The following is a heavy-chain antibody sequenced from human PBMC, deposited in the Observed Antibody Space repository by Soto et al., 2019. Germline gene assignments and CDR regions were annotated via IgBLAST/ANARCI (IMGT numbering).Heavy chain of an antibody. CDR3: ARQKGGCSGGSCYYFDY. J-gene: IGHJ4*02. V-gene: IGHV4-39*01. Sequence: QLQLQESGPGLVKPSETLSLTCTVSGGSISSSSYYWGWIRQPPGKGLECIGSIYYSGSTYYNPSLKSRVTISVDTSKNQFSLKLSSVTAADTAVYYCARQKGGCSGGSCYYFDYWGQGTLVTVSS. D-gene: IGHD2-15*01. CDR1: GGSISSSSYY. CDR2: IYYSGST.